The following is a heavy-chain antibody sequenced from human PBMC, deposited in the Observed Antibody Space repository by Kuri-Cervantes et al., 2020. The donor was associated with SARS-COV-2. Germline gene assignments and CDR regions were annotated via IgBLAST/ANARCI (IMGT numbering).Heavy chain of an antibody. V-gene: IGHV4-34*01. CDR1: GGSFSGYY. CDR2: INHSGST. CDR3: ARGRGYSGYDSPLNWFDP. D-gene: IGHD5-12*01. Sequence: SETLSLTCAVYGGSFSGYYWSWIRQPPGKGLEWIGEINHSGSTNYKPSLKSRVTISVDTSKNQFSLKLSSVTAADTAVYYCARGRGYSGYDSPLNWFDPWGQGTLVTVSS. J-gene: IGHJ5*02.